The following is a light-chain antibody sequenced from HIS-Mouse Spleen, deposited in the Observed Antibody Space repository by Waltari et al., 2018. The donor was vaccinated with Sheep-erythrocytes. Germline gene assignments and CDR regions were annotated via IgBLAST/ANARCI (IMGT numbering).Light chain of an antibody. J-gene: IGLJ7*01. Sequence: QSALTQPASVSGSPGQSITISCTGTSSDVGSYNLVSWYQQHPGKAPKLMIYEGSKRPSGVSNRFSGSKSGTTASLTISGLQAEDEADYYCCSYAGSSTVFGGGTQLTVL. CDR3: CSYAGSSTV. CDR2: EGS. V-gene: IGLV2-23*01. CDR1: SSDVGSYNL.